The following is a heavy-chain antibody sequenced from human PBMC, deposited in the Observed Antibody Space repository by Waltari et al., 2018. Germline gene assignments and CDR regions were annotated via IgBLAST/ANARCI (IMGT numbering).Heavy chain of an antibody. V-gene: IGHV3-21*01. CDR1: GFTCSYYT. CDR2: ITSDGTHT. Sequence: EVQLVESGGGLVRPGGSLRLSCAASGFTCSYYTMYWVRQAPGKGPEWISFITSDGTHTTYADSVRGRFTISRDNAKNSLFLQINSLRADDTAVYYCARDRRPTLILGSGAFDIWGQGIKVNVSS. D-gene: IGHD3-22*01. CDR3: ARDRRPTLILGSGAFDI. J-gene: IGHJ3*02.